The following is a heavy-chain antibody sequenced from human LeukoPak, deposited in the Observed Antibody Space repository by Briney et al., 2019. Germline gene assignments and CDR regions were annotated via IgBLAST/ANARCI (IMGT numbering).Heavy chain of an antibody. CDR1: GYTFTSYY. CDR2: INPSGGST. J-gene: IGHJ3*02. Sequence: ASVKVSCKASGYTFTSYYMHWVRQAPGQGLEWMGIINPSGGSTSYAQKFQGRVTMTRNTSISTAYMELSSLRSEDTAVYYCARVYYDFWSGYLDAFDIWGQGTMVTVSS. CDR3: ARVYYDFWSGYLDAFDI. V-gene: IGHV1-46*01. D-gene: IGHD3-3*01.